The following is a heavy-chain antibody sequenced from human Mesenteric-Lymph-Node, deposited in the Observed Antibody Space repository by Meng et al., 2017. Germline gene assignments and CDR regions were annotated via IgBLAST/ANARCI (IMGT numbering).Heavy chain of an antibody. CDR2: ISHDGSNT. Sequence: GESLKISCAASGFSLSRYVMYWVRQAPGKGLEWVAFISHDGSNTDYADSVKGRFTISRDNSKNTLYLHMNSLSFDDTAVYYCARSRVSYGSGLSDVWGQGTMVTVSS. J-gene: IGHJ3*01. V-gene: IGHV3-30*04. CDR1: GFSLSRYV. CDR3: ARSRVSYGSGLSDV. D-gene: IGHD3-10*01.